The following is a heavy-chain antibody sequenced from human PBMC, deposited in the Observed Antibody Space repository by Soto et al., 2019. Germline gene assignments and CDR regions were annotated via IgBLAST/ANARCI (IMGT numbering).Heavy chain of an antibody. CDR1: GGSISSGGYS. CDR3: ARDKGVGTYYDFWSGPKYYYYGMDV. J-gene: IGHJ6*02. D-gene: IGHD3-3*01. V-gene: IGHV4-30-2*01. CDR2: IYHSGST. Sequence: SETLSLTCAVSGGSISSGGYSWSWIRQPPGKGLEWIGYIYHSGSTYYNPSLKSRVTISVDTSKNQFSLKLSSVTAADTAVYYCARDKGVGTYYDFWSGPKYYYYGMDVWGQGTTVTVSS.